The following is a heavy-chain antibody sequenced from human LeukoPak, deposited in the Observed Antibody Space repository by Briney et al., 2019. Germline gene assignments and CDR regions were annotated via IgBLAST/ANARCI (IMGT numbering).Heavy chain of an antibody. CDR2: INPNSGGT. J-gene: IGHJ4*02. Sequence: GASVKVSCKASGYTFTGYYMHWVRQAPGQGLEWMGWINPNSGGTNYAQRFQGRVTMTRDTSISTAYMELSRLRSDDTAVYYCARAVTMVRGVIDYWGQGTLVTVSS. CDR3: ARAVTMVRGVIDY. V-gene: IGHV1-2*02. CDR1: GYTFTGYY. D-gene: IGHD3-10*01.